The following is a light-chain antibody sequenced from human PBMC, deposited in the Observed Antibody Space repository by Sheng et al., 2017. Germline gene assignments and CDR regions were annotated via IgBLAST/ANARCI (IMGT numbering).Light chain of an antibody. CDR3: QHYGNSRWT. Sequence: IVLTQSPGTLSLSPGERATLSCRASQRVSSNYLAWYQQKPGQAPRLLIYDASKRATGIPDRFSGSGSGTDFTLTISRLEPEDFAVYYCQHYGNSRWTFGQGTKVEIK. CDR2: DAS. J-gene: IGKJ1*01. V-gene: IGKV3-20*01. CDR1: QRVSSNY.